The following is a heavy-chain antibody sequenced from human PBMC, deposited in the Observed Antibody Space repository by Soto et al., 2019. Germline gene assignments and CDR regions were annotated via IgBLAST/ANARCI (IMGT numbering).Heavy chain of an antibody. Sequence: SGRSLRLSCAASGFTFSNAWMSWVRQAPGKGLEWVGLIKSKTDGGTTDYAAPVKGRFTISRDDSKNTLYLQMNSLKTEDTAVYYCTKDNDDGDYWTSPWGQGTLVTVSS. D-gene: IGHD4-17*01. CDR1: GFTFSNAW. CDR3: TKDNDDGDYWTSP. CDR2: IKSKTDGGTT. V-gene: IGHV3-15*01. J-gene: IGHJ5*02.